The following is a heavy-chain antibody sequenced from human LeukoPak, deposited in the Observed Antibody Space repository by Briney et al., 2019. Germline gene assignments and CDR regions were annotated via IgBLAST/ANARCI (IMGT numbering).Heavy chain of an antibody. CDR1: GFTFSNYA. D-gene: IGHD6-19*01. CDR2: ITGSGGST. V-gene: IGHV3-23*01. Sequence: GGSLRLSCVASGFTFSNYAMNWVRQAPGKGLQWVSGITGSGGSTYHADSVKGRFTISRDNSKNMLYLEMNSLRAEDTAVYYCATDSGWYPPLAFDIWGQGTMVTVSS. CDR3: ATDSGWYPPLAFDI. J-gene: IGHJ3*02.